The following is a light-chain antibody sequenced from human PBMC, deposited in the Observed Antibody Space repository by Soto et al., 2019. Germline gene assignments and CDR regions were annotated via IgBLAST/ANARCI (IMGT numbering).Light chain of an antibody. Sequence: QSVLTQPPSASGSPGQSVTISCTGTSSDVGGYNYVSWYQQHPGKAPKLMIYEVNKWPSGVPDRFSGSKSGNTASLTVSGLQAEDEADYYCSSYAGSNKVFGGGTHSPS. V-gene: IGLV2-8*01. CDR1: SSDVGGYNY. CDR3: SSYAGSNKV. CDR2: EVN. J-gene: IGLJ3*02.